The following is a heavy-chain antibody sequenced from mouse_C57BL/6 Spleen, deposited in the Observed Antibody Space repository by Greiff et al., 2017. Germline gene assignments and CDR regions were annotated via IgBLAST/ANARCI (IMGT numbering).Heavy chain of an antibody. Sequence: QVQLKESGAELVKPGASVKISCKASGYAFSSYWMNWVKQRPGKGLEWIGQIYPGDGDTNYNGKFKGKATLTAAKSSSTAYMQLSSLTSEDSAVYFCATIWAMDYWGQGTSVTVSS. J-gene: IGHJ4*01. CDR2: IYPGDGDT. CDR1: GYAFSSYW. CDR3: ATIWAMDY. V-gene: IGHV1-80*01.